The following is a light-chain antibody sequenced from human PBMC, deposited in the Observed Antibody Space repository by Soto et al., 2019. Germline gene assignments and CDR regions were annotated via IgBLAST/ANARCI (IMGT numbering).Light chain of an antibody. CDR1: QSVTSN. Sequence: EIVMTQSPATLSVSPGGRATLSCRASQSVTSNLAWYQQKPGQAPRLLIYGASTRATGIPARFSGSGSGTEFTLTISSLQSEDFAIYYCQQSYSTPRTFGQGTKVEIK. V-gene: IGKV3-15*01. CDR3: QQSYSTPRT. J-gene: IGKJ1*01. CDR2: GAS.